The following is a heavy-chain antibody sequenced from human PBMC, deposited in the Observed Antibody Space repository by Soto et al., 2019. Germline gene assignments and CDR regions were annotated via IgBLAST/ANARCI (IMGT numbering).Heavy chain of an antibody. CDR2: INARNGNT. V-gene: IGHV1-3*01. CDR3: ARPPSAIFGVVTNFDY. CDR1: GYTFTSYA. D-gene: IGHD3-3*01. J-gene: IGHJ4*02. Sequence: ASVKLSWKASGYTFTSYAMHWGPHSPGQRLEWMGWINARNGNTKYSQKFQGRVTITRDTSASTAYMELSSLRSEDTAVYYCARPPSAIFGVVTNFDYWGQGTLVTVSS.